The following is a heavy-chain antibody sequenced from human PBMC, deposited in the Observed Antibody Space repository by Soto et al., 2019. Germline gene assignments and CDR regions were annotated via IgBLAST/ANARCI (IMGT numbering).Heavy chain of an antibody. CDR3: ARDSCSGGSCYSHYYYGMDV. Sequence: QVQLQESGPGLVKPSQTLSLTCTVSGGSISSGDYYWSWIRQPPGKGLEWIGYIYYSGSTYYNPSLKSRVTISVDTSKNQFSLKLSSVTAADTAAYYCARDSCSGGSCYSHYYYGMDVWGQGTTVTVSS. CDR1: GGSISSGDYY. CDR2: IYYSGST. D-gene: IGHD2-15*01. V-gene: IGHV4-30-4*01. J-gene: IGHJ6*02.